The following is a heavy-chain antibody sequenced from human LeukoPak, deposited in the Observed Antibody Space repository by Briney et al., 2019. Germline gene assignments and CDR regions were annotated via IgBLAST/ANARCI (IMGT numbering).Heavy chain of an antibody. CDR3: ARLRAMAGHRGGFDF. CDR2: VYYTGNT. CDR1: GDSISYHNYY. D-gene: IGHD6-19*01. V-gene: IGHV4-39*01. Sequence: PSETLSLTCAVSGDSISYHNYYWDWIRQPSGKGLEWIGTVYYTGNTYYNPSLKSRVAISVDPSKNQFSLQLTSMTAADTAVYYCARLRAMAGHRGGFDFWGRGTMVTVSS. J-gene: IGHJ3*01.